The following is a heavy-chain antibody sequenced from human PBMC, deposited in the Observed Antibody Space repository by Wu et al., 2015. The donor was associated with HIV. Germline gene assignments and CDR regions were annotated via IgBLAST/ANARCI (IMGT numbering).Heavy chain of an antibody. Sequence: QVHLLQSGAEVKKPGASVKVSCQTSGYTSTGHYTHWVRQAPGQRPEWMGWMNPNSGGTTYAPNFQGRVTMTRDTSINTAYMELSRLMSDDTAVYYCARDPQGGSSWYTHWGQGTLVTVSS. V-gene: IGHV1-2*02. CDR1: GYTSTGHY. J-gene: IGHJ4*02. D-gene: IGHD6-13*01. CDR2: MNPNSGGT. CDR3: ARDPQGGSSWYTH.